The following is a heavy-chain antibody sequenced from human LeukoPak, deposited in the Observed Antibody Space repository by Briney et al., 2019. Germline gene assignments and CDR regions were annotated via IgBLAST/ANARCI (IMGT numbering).Heavy chain of an antibody. CDR3: AKGRPTTVTTSGWFDP. V-gene: IGHV3-23*01. Sequence: GGSLRLSCAASGFTFSSYAMSWVRQAPGKGLEWVSAISGSGGSTYYADSVKGRFTISRDNSKNTLYLQMNSLRAEDTAVYYCAKGRPTTVTTSGWFDPWGQGTLVTVSS. D-gene: IGHD4-17*01. CDR1: GFTFSSYA. CDR2: ISGSGGST. J-gene: IGHJ5*02.